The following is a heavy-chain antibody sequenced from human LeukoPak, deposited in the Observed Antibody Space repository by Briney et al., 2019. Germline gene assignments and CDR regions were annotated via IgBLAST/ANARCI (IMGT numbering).Heavy chain of an antibody. D-gene: IGHD3-10*01. V-gene: IGHV1-18*01. CDR2: ISAYNGNT. CDR3: ARALGYYGSGSYSTAGSAYYYYYGMDV. J-gene: IGHJ6*02. CDR1: GYTFTSYG. Sequence: ASVKVSCKASGYTFTSYGTSWVRQAPGQGLEWMGWISAYNGNTNYAQKLQGRVTMTTDTSTSTAYMELRSLRSDDTAVYYCARALGYYGSGSYSTAGSAYYYYYGMDVWGQGTTVTVSS.